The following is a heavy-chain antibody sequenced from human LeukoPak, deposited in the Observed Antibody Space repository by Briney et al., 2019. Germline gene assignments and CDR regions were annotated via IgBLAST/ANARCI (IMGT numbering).Heavy chain of an antibody. D-gene: IGHD6-6*01. CDR2: ISYDGSNK. V-gene: IGHV3-30*18. Sequence: GGSLRLSCAASGFTFSNYGMHWVRQAPGKGLEWVAVISYDGSNKYYADSVKGRFTISRDNSKSTLYLQMINLRTEDTAVYYCAKYSSSSNYYYGMDVWGQGTTVTVSS. CDR3: AKYSSSSNYYYGMDV. CDR1: GFTFSNYG. J-gene: IGHJ6*02.